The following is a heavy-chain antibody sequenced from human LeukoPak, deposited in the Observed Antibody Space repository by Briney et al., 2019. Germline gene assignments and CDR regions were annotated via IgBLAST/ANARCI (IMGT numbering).Heavy chain of an antibody. J-gene: IGHJ6*02. CDR2: IIPIFGTA. CDR3: AREDYRGYYGMDV. CDR1: GGTFSSYA. Sequence: SVKVSCKASGGTFSSYAISWVRQAPGQGLEWMGGIIPIFGTANYAQKFQGRVTITADESTSTAYMELSSLRSEDTAVYYFAREDYRGYYGMDVWGQGTTVAVSS. D-gene: IGHD4-11*01. V-gene: IGHV1-69*13.